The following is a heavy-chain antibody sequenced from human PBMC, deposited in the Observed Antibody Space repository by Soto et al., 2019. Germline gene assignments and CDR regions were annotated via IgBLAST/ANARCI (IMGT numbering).Heavy chain of an antibody. D-gene: IGHD3-3*01. CDR1: GFTFRSYA. CDR3: AKEDNDFWSGYYLLYYYMDV. J-gene: IGHJ6*03. Sequence: GGSLRLSCAASGFTFRSYAMSWVRQAPGKGLEWVSAISGSGGSTYYADSVKGRFTISRDNSKNTLYLQMNSLRAEDTAVYYCAKEDNDFWSGYYLLYYYMDVWGKGTTVTVSS. V-gene: IGHV3-23*01. CDR2: ISGSGGST.